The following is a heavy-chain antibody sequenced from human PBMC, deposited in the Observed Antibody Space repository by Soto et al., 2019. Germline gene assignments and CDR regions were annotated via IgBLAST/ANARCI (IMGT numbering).Heavy chain of an antibody. Sequence: SETLSLTCAVCGGSFSGYYWSWIRQPPGKGLEWIGEVIHSGSPNYNPSLKSRVSISVDTSKSQFSLKLSSVTAADTAVYYCARRGDTMVRGVIRDYYYYYGMDVWGQGTTVTVSS. D-gene: IGHD3-10*01. J-gene: IGHJ6*02. V-gene: IGHV4-34*12. CDR3: ARRGDTMVRGVIRDYYYYYGMDV. CDR2: VIHSGSP. CDR1: GGSFSGYY.